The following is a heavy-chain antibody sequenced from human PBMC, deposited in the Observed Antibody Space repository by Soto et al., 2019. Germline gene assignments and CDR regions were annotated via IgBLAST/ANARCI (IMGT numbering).Heavy chain of an antibody. J-gene: IGHJ4*02. Sequence: SETLSLTCTVSGGSISSSSYYWGWIRQPPGKGLEWIGSIYYSGSTYYNPSLKSRVTISVDTSKNQFSLKLSSVTAADTAVYYCARGITIFGVVIIWGSDYYFDYWGQGTLVTVSS. CDR1: GGSISSSSYY. CDR3: ARGITIFGVVIIWGSDYYFDY. V-gene: IGHV4-39*01. CDR2: IYYSGST. D-gene: IGHD3-3*01.